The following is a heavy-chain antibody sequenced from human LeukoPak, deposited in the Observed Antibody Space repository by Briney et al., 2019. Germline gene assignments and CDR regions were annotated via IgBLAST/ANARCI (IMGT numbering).Heavy chain of an antibody. CDR1: RFTFSDYY. D-gene: IGHD4-23*01. CDR2: MSSGGSTI. J-gene: IGHJ3*02. Sequence: GGSLRLSCAASRFTFSDYYMSWVRQAPGKGLAWVSYMSSGGSTISYADSVKGRFTISRDNAENSLYLQMNSLRVEDTAVYYCARVLRGGNSGYTFYIWGQGTMVTVSS. CDR3: ARVLRGGNSGYTFYI. V-gene: IGHV3-11*01.